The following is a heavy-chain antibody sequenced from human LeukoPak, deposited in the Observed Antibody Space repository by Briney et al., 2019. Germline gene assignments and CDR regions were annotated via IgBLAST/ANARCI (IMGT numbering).Heavy chain of an antibody. CDR2: IYYSGST. V-gene: IGHV4-30-4*01. CDR1: GGSISSGDYY. CDR3: ARSQASYGSGN. Sequence: PSETLSLTCTVSGGSISSGDYYWSWIRQPPGKGLEWIGYIYYSGSTYYNPSLKSRVTISVDTSKNQFSLKLSSVTAADTAVYYCARSQASYGSGNWGQETLVTVPS. J-gene: IGHJ4*02. D-gene: IGHD3-10*01.